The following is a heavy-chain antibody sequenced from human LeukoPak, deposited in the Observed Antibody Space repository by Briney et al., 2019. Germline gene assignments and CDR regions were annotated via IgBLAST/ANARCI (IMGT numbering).Heavy chain of an antibody. CDR1: GGSFSGYY. V-gene: IGHV4-34*01. J-gene: IGHJ3*02. CDR3: ARFRYTSGWNDVFDI. Sequence: SETLSLTCAVYGGSFSGYYWSWIRQPPGKGLEWIGEINHSGSTNYNPSLKSRVTISVDTSKNQFSLKLSSVTAADTAVYYCARFRYTSGWNDVFDIWGQGTMVTVSS. CDR2: INHSGST. D-gene: IGHD6-19*01.